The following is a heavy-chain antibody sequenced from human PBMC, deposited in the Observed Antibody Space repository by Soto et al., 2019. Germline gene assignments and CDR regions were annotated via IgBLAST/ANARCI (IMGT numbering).Heavy chain of an antibody. CDR2: IYYSGST. V-gene: IGHV4-39*01. Sequence: SETLSLTCTVSGGSISSSSYYWGWIRQPPGKGLEWIGSIYYSGSTYYNPSLKSRVTISVDTSKNQFSLKLSSVTAADTAVYYCASPHYDSSGYYRYWGQGTLVTVSS. CDR3: ASPHYDSSGYYRY. D-gene: IGHD3-22*01. J-gene: IGHJ4*02. CDR1: GGSISSSSYY.